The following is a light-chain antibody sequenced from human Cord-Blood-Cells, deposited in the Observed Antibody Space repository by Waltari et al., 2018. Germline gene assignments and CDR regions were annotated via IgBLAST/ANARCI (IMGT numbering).Light chain of an antibody. CDR3: QSYDSSLSEV. CDR2: GSS. J-gene: IGLJ2*01. Sequence: QSGLTPPPSGSGAPGQWGTIPCNGRSANIGAGYDVHWYQQLPGTAPKLLLDGSSKRPSGVPDRFAGPRCGTSASRAITGLQAEDEADNYCQSYDSSLSEVFGGGTRLTVL. V-gene: IGLV1-40*01. CDR1: SANIGAGYD.